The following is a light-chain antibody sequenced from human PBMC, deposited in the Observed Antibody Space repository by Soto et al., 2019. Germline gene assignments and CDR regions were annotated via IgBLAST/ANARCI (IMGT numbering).Light chain of an antibody. J-gene: IGKJ3*01. V-gene: IGKV1-33*01. CDR3: QQYDNLLFT. CDR1: QDISNY. Sequence: DIQMTQSPSSLSASVGDRVTITCQASQDISNYLNWYQQKPGKAPKLLIYDASNFETGVPSRFSGSGSGTDFTFTISSLQAEDIATYYCQQYDNLLFTFGPGTKVDIK. CDR2: DAS.